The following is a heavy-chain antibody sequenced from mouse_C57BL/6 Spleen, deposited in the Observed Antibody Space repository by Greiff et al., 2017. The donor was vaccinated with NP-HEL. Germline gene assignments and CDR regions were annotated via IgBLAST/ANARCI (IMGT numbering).Heavy chain of an antibody. CDR1: GYTFTSYW. D-gene: IGHD3-2*02. J-gene: IGHJ4*01. CDR2: IDPSDSYT. CDR3: ARRLPDYYAMDY. V-gene: IGHV1-50*01. Sequence: VQLQQPGAELVKPGASVKLSCKASGYTFTSYWMQWVKQRPGQGLEWIGEIDPSDSYTNYNQKFKGKATLTVDTSSSTAYMQLSSLTSEDSAVYYCARRLPDYYAMDYWGQGTSVTVSS.